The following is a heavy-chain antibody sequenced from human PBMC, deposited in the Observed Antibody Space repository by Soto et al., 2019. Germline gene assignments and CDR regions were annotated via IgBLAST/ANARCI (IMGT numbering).Heavy chain of an antibody. CDR3: ARGFYGPYYYYYGMDV. Sequence: GESLKISCKGSGYSFTSYWISWVRQMPGKGLEWMGRIDPSDSYTNYSPSFQGHVTISADKSISTAYLQWSSLKASDTAMYYCARGFYGPYYYYYGMDVWGQGTTVTVSS. CDR1: GYSFTSYW. J-gene: IGHJ6*02. V-gene: IGHV5-10-1*01. CDR2: IDPSDSYT. D-gene: IGHD3-10*01.